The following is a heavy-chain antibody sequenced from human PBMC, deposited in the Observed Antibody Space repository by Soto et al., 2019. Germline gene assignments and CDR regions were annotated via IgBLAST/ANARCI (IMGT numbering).Heavy chain of an antibody. V-gene: IGHV1-69*06. CDR3: ARGGIAAAGTDYYYGMDV. Sequence: QVQLVQSGAEVKKPGSSVKVSCKASGGTFSSYAISWVRQAPGQGLEWMGGIIPIFGTANYAQKFQGRVTITADKSTSTADMELSSLRSEDTAVYYCARGGIAAAGTDYYYGMDVWGQGTTVTVSS. CDR2: IIPIFGTA. J-gene: IGHJ6*02. CDR1: GGTFSSYA. D-gene: IGHD6-13*01.